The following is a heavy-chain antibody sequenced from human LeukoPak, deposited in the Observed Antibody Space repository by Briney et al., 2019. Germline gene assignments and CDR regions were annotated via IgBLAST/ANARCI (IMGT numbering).Heavy chain of an antibody. CDR3: TTDEDWNYARKDV. Sequence: GGSLRLSCAASGFTFNYAWMSWVRQVPGKGLEWVGQTVSEIDGGTTDYATPVEGRFTISRDDSKSTLYLQMNSLKIEDTAVYYCTTDEDWNYARKDVWGQGATVIVSS. CDR1: GFTFNYAW. CDR2: TVSEIDGGTT. D-gene: IGHD1-7*01. V-gene: IGHV3-15*04. J-gene: IGHJ6*02.